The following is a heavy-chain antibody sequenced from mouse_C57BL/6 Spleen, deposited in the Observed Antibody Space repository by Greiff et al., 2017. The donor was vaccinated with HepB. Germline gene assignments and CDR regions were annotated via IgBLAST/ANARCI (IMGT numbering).Heavy chain of an antibody. J-gene: IGHJ4*01. CDR2: FHPYNDDT. CDR3: ARHYGSSYDYAMDY. Sequence: LVESGAELVKPGASVKMSCKASGYTFTTYPIEWMKQNHGKSLEWIGNFHPYNDDTKYNEKFKGKATLTVEKSSSTVYLELSRLTSDDSAVYYCARHYGSSYDYAMDYWGQGTSVTVSS. V-gene: IGHV1-47*01. D-gene: IGHD1-1*01. CDR1: GYTFTTYP.